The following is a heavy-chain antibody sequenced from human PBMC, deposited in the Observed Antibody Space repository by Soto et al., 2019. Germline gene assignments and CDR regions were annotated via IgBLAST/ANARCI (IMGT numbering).Heavy chain of an antibody. V-gene: IGHV4-34*01. CDR3: ARGRGVVNHLSLPNAEYFQH. CDR2: INHSGST. D-gene: IGHD3-22*01. J-gene: IGHJ1*01. Sequence: PSETLSLTCAVYGGSFSGYYWSWIRQPPGKGLEWIGEINHSGSTNYNPSLKSRVTISVDTSKNQFSLKLSSVTAADTAVYYCARGRGVVNHLSLPNAEYFQHWGQGTLVTVSS. CDR1: GGSFSGYY.